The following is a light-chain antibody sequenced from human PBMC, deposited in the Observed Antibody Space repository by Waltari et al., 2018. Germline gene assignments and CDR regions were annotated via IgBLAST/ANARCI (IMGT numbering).Light chain of an antibody. CDR3: QQSLDSPYT. Sequence: DIQMTQSPSSLSASVGDTVTISCRSSKTINVYFNWYQQQPGKPPNLLIYAASTLLIGVPSRFSGFGSEPDLAITITGLQPEDFATYYCQQSLDSPYTFGQGTRLEI. CDR2: AAS. J-gene: IGKJ2*01. V-gene: IGKV1-39*01. CDR1: KTINVY.